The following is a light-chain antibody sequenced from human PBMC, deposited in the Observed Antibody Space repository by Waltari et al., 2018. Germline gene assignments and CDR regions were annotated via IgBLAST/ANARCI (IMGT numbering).Light chain of an antibody. Sequence: DIQMTQSPSSLSASVGDRVTITCRASQTITNYLAWYQQKPGKAPRLLIYTTSTLEGGVPLRFSGSGSGRDFTLTISSLEPEDFAVYYCQQHRNWPITFGQGTRLEIK. J-gene: IGKJ5*01. CDR3: QQHRNWPIT. V-gene: IGKV1-39*01. CDR2: TTS. CDR1: QTITNY.